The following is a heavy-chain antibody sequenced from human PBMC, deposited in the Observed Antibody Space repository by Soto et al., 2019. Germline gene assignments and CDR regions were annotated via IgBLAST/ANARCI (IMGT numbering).Heavy chain of an antibody. CDR2: ISKDGMNK. CDR1: GFSFSSYA. CDR3: ALGMFRSDDVVKWFET. V-gene: IGHV3-30*14. J-gene: IGHJ5*02. Sequence: QVRLVESGGGVVQPGRSLRLSCTASGFSFSSYAMYWFRQSPGKGLEWVVVISKDGMNKNYADSVKGRVTVSRDNSNYSREFQLNSPRCDDTAMYYCALGMFRSDDVVKWFETWGQGPPVTVSS. D-gene: IGHD3-16*02.